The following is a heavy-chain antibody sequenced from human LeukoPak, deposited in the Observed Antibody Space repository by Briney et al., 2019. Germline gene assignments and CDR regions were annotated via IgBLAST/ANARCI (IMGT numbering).Heavy chain of an antibody. D-gene: IGHD3-22*01. J-gene: IGHJ3*02. CDR2: ISGSGGST. CDR1: GFTFSGSA. Sequence: GGSLRLSCAASGFTFSGSAMHWVRQAPGKGLEWVSAISGSGGSTYYADSVKGRFTISRDNSRNTLYLQMNSLRAEDTAVYYCAKDINYDSNRVAFDIWGQGTMVTVSS. CDR3: AKDINYDSNRVAFDI. V-gene: IGHV3-23*01.